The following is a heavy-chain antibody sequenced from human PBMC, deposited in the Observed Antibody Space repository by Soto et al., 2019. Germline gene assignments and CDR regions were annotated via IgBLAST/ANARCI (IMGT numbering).Heavy chain of an antibody. D-gene: IGHD2-21*02. Sequence: GESLKISCRSFGYRSSSHWISWVRQMPGRGLVWMGKIDPSDSYADYSPSFEGRVTLSAEKSTSTVYLQWNSLKASDTAMYYCASHYPFCGYDCHFRMDVWGRGTSVTVSS. CDR2: IDPSDSYA. CDR3: ASHYPFCGYDCHFRMDV. J-gene: IGHJ6*02. V-gene: IGHV5-10-1*01. CDR1: GYRSSSHW.